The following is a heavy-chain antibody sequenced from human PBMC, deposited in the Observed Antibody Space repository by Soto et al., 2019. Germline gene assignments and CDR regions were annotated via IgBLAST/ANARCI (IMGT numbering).Heavy chain of an antibody. CDR2: ISPTYGTA. CDR3: ARVTCMFRGVIGSWFDP. CDR1: GDTFTSYA. V-gene: IGHV1-69*01. D-gene: IGHD3-10*01. Sequence: QVPLVQSGAEVKKPGASVTVSCKASGDTFTSYAIHWVRQAPGQGLEWMGGISPTYGTAKYAQRFQVRVTITADESKITVYSELSSVTAEYTAVYYCARVTCMFRGVIGSWFDPWGHASLVTVSS. J-gene: IGHJ5*02.